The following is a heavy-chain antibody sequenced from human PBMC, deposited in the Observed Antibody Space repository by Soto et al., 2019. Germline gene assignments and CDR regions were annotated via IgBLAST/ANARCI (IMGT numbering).Heavy chain of an antibody. V-gene: IGHV4-4*07. D-gene: IGHD5-12*01. Sequence: SETLSLTCTVSGGSISSYYWSWIRQPAGKGLEWIGRIYTSGSTNYNPSLKSRVTMSVDTSKNQFSLKLSSVTAADTAVYYCARDQGDGYDLYYYYGMDVWGQGTTVTVSS. CDR1: GGSISSYY. CDR2: IYTSGST. CDR3: ARDQGDGYDLYYYYGMDV. J-gene: IGHJ6*02.